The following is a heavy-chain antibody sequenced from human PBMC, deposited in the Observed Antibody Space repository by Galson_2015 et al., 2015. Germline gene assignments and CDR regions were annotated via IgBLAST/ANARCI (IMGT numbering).Heavy chain of an antibody. J-gene: IGHJ4*02. V-gene: IGHV4-4*02. CDR2: IERKEGT. CDR3: ARNGDYALDS. Sequence: ETLSLPCAVSGYSIINGHWWSWVRRSPGQGLEWIGEIERKEGTTYNPSLRGRATISVDTSKNHLSLSLTSVTAADTALYYCARNGDYALDSWGQGTLVTVSS. D-gene: IGHD4-17*01. CDR1: GYSIINGHW.